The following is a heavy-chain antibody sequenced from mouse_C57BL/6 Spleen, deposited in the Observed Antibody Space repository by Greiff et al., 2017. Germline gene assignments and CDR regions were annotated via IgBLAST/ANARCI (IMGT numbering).Heavy chain of an antibody. J-gene: IGHJ4*01. V-gene: IGHV1-69*01. CDR3: ARRGLITTVVDAMDY. Sequence: VQLQQPGAELVMPGASVKLSCKASGYTFTSYWMHWVKQRPGQGLEWIGEIDPSDSYTNYNQKFKGKSTLTVDKSSSTAYMQLSSLTSEDSAVYYCARRGLITTVVDAMDYWGQGTSVTVSS. CDR1: GYTFTSYW. CDR2: IDPSDSYT. D-gene: IGHD1-1*01.